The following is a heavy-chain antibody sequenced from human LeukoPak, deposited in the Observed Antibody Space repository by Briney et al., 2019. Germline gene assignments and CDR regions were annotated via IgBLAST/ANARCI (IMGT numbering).Heavy chain of an antibody. J-gene: IGHJ4*02. CDR3: ARGSTQYSSGWYGLDY. V-gene: IGHV3-74*01. CDR1: GFTFSSYW. D-gene: IGHD6-19*01. CDR2: VNSDGSST. Sequence: GGSLRLSCAASGFTFSSYWMHWVRQAPGKGLVWVSRVNSDGSSTTYADSVKGRFTVSRDNAKNTLYLQMNSLRAEDTAVYYCARGSTQYSSGWYGLDYWGQGTLVTVSS.